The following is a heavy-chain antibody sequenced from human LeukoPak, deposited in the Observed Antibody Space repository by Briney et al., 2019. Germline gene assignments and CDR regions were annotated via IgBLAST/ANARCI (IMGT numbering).Heavy chain of an antibody. CDR3: AKDRWNTAMAHFDY. CDR1: GFSFSSYA. D-gene: IGHD5-18*01. V-gene: IGHV3-23*01. Sequence: GGSLRLSCEASGFSFSSYAISWVRQAPGKGLEWVSGITGSSDRTYYADSVKGRFTISRDNSKNTLYLQMNSLRVEDTAIYYCAKDRWNTAMAHFDYWGQGTLVTVSS. J-gene: IGHJ4*02. CDR2: ITGSSDRT.